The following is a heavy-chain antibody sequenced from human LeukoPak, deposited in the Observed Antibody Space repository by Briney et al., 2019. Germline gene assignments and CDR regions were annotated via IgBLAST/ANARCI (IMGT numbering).Heavy chain of an antibody. Sequence: SGPALVKPTQTLTLTCTFSEFSLTTSGMRVSWIRQPPGKALEWLVRIDWNDDKFYSTSLKTRLTISKDTSKNQVVLTLTNMDPVDTATYYCARMGVSGTSLGSHYYYYMDVWGKGTTVTVSS. CDR3: ARMGVSGTSLGSHYYYYMDV. J-gene: IGHJ6*03. CDR1: EFSLTTSGMR. CDR2: IDWNDDK. D-gene: IGHD1-26*01. V-gene: IGHV2-70*04.